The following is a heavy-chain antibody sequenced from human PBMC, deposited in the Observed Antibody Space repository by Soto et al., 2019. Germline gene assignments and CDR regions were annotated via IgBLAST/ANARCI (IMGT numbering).Heavy chain of an antibody. J-gene: IGHJ5*02. D-gene: IGHD3-16*01. Sequence: QVQLQESGPGLVKPSETLSLTCAVSGASIRSYHWSWIRQPAGKGLEWIGRMQHTGNTNYNPSLKSRVTMSVDTSKNQISLNMTSVTAADTAVYFCAKDVSSRRWFDPWGPGILVIVSS. CDR3: AKDVSSRRWFDP. V-gene: IGHV4-4*07. CDR2: MQHTGNT. CDR1: GASIRSYH.